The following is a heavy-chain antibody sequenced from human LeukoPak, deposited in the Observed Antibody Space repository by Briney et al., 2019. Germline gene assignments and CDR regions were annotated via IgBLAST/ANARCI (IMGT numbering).Heavy chain of an antibody. CDR3: ARDSIRQQLYYFDY. Sequence: SETLSLTCTVSGGSISSGSYYWSWIRQPAGKGLEWIGRIYTSGSTNYNPSLKSRVTISVDTSKNQFSLKLSSVTAADTAVYYCARDSIRQQLYYFDYWGQGTLVTVSS. V-gene: IGHV4-61*02. CDR2: IYTSGST. CDR1: GGSISSGSYY. D-gene: IGHD6-13*01. J-gene: IGHJ4*02.